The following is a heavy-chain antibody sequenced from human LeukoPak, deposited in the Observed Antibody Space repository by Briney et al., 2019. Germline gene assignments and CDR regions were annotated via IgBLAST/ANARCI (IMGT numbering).Heavy chain of an antibody. CDR1: GVSISSSNYY. CDR2: IYSSGST. D-gene: IGHD2-21*02. J-gene: IGHJ5*01. V-gene: IGHV4-39*01. CDR3: AKSDGYGLIDS. Sequence: SETLSLTCIVSGVSISSSNYYWGWVRQPPGKGLEWIGNIYSSGSTYYNSSLKSRVTISIDTSNNQVSLKMSSITAADTAVYYCAKSDGYGLIDSWGQGTLVTVSS.